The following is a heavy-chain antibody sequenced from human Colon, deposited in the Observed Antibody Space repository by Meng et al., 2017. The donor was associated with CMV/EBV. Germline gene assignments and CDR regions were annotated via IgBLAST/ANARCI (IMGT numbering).Heavy chain of an antibody. V-gene: IGHV3-7*01. D-gene: IGHD4-23*01. CDR1: GFAFNTYW. J-gene: IGHJ4*02. CDR2: IKHDGSET. Sequence: GESLKISCAASGFAFNTYWMTWVRQVPGKGLERVANIKHDGSETYYMDSLKGRFTISRDNAENSVFLQMNGLRVEDTAVYFCVRDMGWQQFDYWGQGTLVTVSS. CDR3: VRDMGWQQFDY.